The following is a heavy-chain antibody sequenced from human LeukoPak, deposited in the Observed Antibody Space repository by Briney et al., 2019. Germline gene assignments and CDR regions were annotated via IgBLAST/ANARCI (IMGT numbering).Heavy chain of an antibody. CDR3: TRDPQYSDT. Sequence: PGGSLRLSCAASGITFSDYYINWIRQAPGRGLEWIAHITGIGTSVYYADSVKGRFTVSRDNAANSVFLQMDSLRVDDSAVYFCTRDPQYSDTGGRGTLVTVSS. V-gene: IGHV3-11*01. D-gene: IGHD4-11*01. J-gene: IGHJ5*02. CDR2: ITGIGTSV. CDR1: GITFSDYY.